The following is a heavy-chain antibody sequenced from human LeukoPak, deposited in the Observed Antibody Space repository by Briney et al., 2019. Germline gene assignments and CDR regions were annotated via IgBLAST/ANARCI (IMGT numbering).Heavy chain of an antibody. Sequence: SETLSLTCTVSGGSISSGGYYWSWLRQHPGKGLEWIGRIYTSGSTNYNPSLKSRVTMSVDTSKNQFSLKLSSVTAADTAVYYCARRRWPPEIAFDIWGQGTMVTVSS. D-gene: IGHD4-23*01. J-gene: IGHJ3*02. CDR1: GGSISSGGYY. CDR3: ARRRWPPEIAFDI. V-gene: IGHV4-61*02. CDR2: IYTSGST.